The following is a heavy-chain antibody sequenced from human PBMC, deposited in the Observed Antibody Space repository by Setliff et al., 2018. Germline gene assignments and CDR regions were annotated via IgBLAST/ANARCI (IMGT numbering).Heavy chain of an antibody. J-gene: IGHJ4*02. Sequence: GASVKVSCKASGYTFTNYAIHWVRQAPGQGLEWMGRINPNSGNTNYAQKLQGRVTMTTDTSTSTAYMELRSLRSDDTAVYYCARDGGDYWGQGTLVTVSS. CDR1: GYTFTNYA. V-gene: IGHV1-18*01. CDR2: INPNSGNT. CDR3: ARDGGDY. D-gene: IGHD3-16*01.